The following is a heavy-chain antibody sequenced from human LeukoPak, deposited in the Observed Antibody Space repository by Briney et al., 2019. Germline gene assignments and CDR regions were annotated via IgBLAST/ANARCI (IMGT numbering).Heavy chain of an antibody. CDR2: INPSGGST. CDR3: AKLFGEFYYYYYGMDV. Sequence: ASVKVSCKASGYTFTSYYMHWVRQAPGQGLEWMGIINPSGGSTSYTQKFQGRVAMTRDTSTSTVYMELSSLRSEDTAVYYCAKLFGEFYYYYYGMDVWGQGTTVTVSS. J-gene: IGHJ6*02. CDR1: GYTFTSYY. V-gene: IGHV1-46*01. D-gene: IGHD3-10*02.